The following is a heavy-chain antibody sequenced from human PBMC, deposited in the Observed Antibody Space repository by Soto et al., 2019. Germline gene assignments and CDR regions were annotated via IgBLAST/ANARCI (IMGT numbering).Heavy chain of an antibody. J-gene: IGHJ4*02. CDR2: IGRDGSGT. D-gene: IGHD6-19*01. V-gene: IGHV3-74*01. CDR1: GFTFSSYW. CDR3: ASDSSGWIPDGY. Sequence: EVQLVESGGGLVQPGGSLRLSCAASGFTFSSYWMHWVRQAPGKGLVWVSRIGRDGSGTGYADSVKGRFAISRDNAKNTLYLQMNSLRAEDTAVYYCASDSSGWIPDGYWGQGTLVTVSS.